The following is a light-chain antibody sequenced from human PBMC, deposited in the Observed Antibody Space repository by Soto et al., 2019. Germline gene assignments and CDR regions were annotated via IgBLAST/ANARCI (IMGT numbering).Light chain of an antibody. CDR1: QSGSSSF. V-gene: IGKV3-20*01. CDR2: GAS. Sequence: EIVLTQSPGTLSLSPGERATLSCRASQSGSSSFLAWYQQKPGQAHRLLIYGASSRATDIPDRFSGSGSGTDFTLTISRLEPEDFAVYYCQQYGSSPRTFGQGTKVEIK. CDR3: QQYGSSPRT. J-gene: IGKJ1*01.